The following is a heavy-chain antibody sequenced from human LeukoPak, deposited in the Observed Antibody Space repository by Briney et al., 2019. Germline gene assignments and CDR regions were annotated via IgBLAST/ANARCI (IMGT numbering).Heavy chain of an antibody. J-gene: IGHJ4*02. CDR2: IYYSGST. V-gene: IGHV4-39*01. Sequence: SETLSLTCTVSGGSISSSSYYWGWIRQPPGKGLEWIGSIYYSGSTYYNPSLKSRVTISVDTSKNQFSLKLSSVTAADTAVYYCARLNKGYYDSRGYFDYWGQGTLVTVSS. D-gene: IGHD3-22*01. CDR1: GGSISSSSYY. CDR3: ARLNKGYYDSRGYFDY.